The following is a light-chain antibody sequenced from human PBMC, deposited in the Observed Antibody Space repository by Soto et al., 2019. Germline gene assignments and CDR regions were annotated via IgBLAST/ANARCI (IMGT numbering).Light chain of an antibody. Sequence: ENVLTQSPATLSLSPGERATLSCRTSQSTSRFLGWYQQKPGQAPRLLIYGASSRATGIPDRFSGSGSGTDFTLTISRLEPEDFAVYYCQQYGSSSRTFGQGTKVEIK. V-gene: IGKV3-20*01. CDR3: QQYGSSSRT. CDR2: GAS. CDR1: QSTSRF. J-gene: IGKJ1*01.